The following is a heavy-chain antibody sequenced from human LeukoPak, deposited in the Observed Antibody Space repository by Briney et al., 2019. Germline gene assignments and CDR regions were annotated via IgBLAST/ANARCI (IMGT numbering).Heavy chain of an antibody. V-gene: IGHV6-1*01. CDR2: TYYRSKWYY. J-gene: IGHJ2*01. CDR3: ARGLVEMATRYFDL. CDR1: GDSVSSNSAA. Sequence: SQTLSLTCAISGDSVSSNSAAWNWIRQSPSRGLEWLGRTYYRSKWYYDYAVAVKSRISINPDTSKNQFSLKLSSVTAADTAVYYCARGLVEMATRYFDLWGRGTLVTVSS. D-gene: IGHD5-24*01.